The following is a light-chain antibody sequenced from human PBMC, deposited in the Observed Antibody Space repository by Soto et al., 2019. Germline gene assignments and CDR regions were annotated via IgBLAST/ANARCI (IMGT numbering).Light chain of an antibody. V-gene: IGKV1-39*01. CDR2: AAS. J-gene: IGKJ4*01. CDR3: EQTSSTPT. Sequence: DIHMTQSPSSLSASVGDSVTITFRASQSIRSYLDWYQQKPGKAPKLLIYAASSLQTGVSSRFSGSGSGTDFTLTISNLQPEDFATYYCEQTSSTPTFGGGTKVDIK. CDR1: QSIRSY.